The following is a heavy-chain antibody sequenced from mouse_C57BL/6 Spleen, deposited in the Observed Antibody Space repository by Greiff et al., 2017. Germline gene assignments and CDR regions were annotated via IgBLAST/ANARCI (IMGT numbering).Heavy chain of an antibody. Sequence: QVQLKQPGAELVKPGASVKLSCKASGYTFTSYWMHWVKQRPGQGLEWIGMIHPNSGSTNYNEKFKSKATLTVDKSSSTAYMQLSSLTSEDSAVYYCARSDYSYYLDYWGQGTTLTVSS. J-gene: IGHJ2*01. D-gene: IGHD2-4*01. CDR3: ARSDYSYYLDY. CDR2: IHPNSGST. CDR1: GYTFTSYW. V-gene: IGHV1-64*01.